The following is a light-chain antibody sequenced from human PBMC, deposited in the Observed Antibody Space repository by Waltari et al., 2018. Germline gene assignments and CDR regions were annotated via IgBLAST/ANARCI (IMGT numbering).Light chain of an antibody. CDR3: QQYNSFPLT. V-gene: IGKV1-5*03. CDR1: QGISLG. CDR2: KAS. J-gene: IGKJ1*01. Sequence: DIQLTQSPPTLSASVVDRVTITRRATQGISLGLAWYQQKSRKAPKILIYKASSLQSGVPTRFSGSGAGTEFTLTISSLQPDDFATYYCQQYNSFPLTFGQGTKVDI.